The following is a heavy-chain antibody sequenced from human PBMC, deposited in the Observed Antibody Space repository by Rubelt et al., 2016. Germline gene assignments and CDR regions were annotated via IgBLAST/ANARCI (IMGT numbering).Heavy chain of an antibody. D-gene: IGHD3-10*01. J-gene: IGHJ4*02. CDR1: GYSISSGYY. V-gene: IGHV4-38-2*02. Sequence: QVQLQESGPGLVKPSETLSLTCTVSGYSISSGYYWGWIRQPPGKGLEWIGSIYHSGSTYYNPSLKSRVSISGDTAKNQLSLRLSSVTAADTAVYYCATSMVRGVIYFDYWGQGTLVTVSS. CDR2: IYHSGST. CDR3: ATSMVRGVIYFDY.